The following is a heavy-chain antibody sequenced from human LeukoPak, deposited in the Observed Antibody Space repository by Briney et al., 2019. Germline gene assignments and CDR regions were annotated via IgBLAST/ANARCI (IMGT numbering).Heavy chain of an antibody. D-gene: IGHD3-3*01. CDR3: AKDLTIFGVLNAFDI. J-gene: IGHJ3*02. CDR2: INQDGSEK. Sequence: GGSLRLSCVASGFTFSSHWMTWVRQAPGKGLGWVATINQDGSEKYYVDSVKGRFTISRDNAKNSLYLQMNSLRAEDTAVYYCAKDLTIFGVLNAFDIWGQGTMVTVSS. CDR1: GFTFSSHW. V-gene: IGHV3-7*01.